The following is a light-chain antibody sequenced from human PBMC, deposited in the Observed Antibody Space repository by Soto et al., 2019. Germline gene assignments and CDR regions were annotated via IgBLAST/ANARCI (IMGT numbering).Light chain of an antibody. V-gene: IGKV3-20*01. CDR1: QSAYSSY. Sequence: ELVLTQSPGTLSLSPGDRATVSCRSSQSAYSSYLSWYQQKPGQAPRLLIYGASSRATGIPDRFSGSGSGTDFTLTISRLEPEDFAVYYCQQYGSSPRTFGQGTK. J-gene: IGKJ1*01. CDR3: QQYGSSPRT. CDR2: GAS.